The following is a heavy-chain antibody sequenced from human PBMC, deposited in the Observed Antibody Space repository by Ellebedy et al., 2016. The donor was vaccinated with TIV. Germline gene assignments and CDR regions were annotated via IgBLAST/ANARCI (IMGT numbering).Heavy chain of an antibody. V-gene: IGHV3-23*01. CDR3: AKRDLPYSGTDAFDV. CDR2: ISSGSIT. Sequence: GGSLRLSCAASGFSFNGYTMNWVRQAPGKGLEWVSSISSGSITNYADSVKGRFSISRDNSKNMLYLQLNSLGAEDTAVYYCAKRDLPYSGTDAFDVWGRGTMVTVSS. CDR1: GFSFNGYT. D-gene: IGHD3-10*01. J-gene: IGHJ3*01.